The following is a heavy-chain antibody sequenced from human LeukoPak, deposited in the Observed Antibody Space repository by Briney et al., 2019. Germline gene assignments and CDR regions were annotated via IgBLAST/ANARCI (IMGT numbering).Heavy chain of an antibody. Sequence: PSETLSLACAVSGGSISSSNWWSWVRQPPGKGLEWIGEIYHSGSTNYNPSLKSRVTISVDKSKNQFSLKLSSVTAADTAVYYCARVLRGRQLPRDWGQGTLVTVSS. J-gene: IGHJ4*02. CDR2: IYHSGST. CDR1: GGSISSSNW. V-gene: IGHV4-4*02. D-gene: IGHD2-2*01. CDR3: ARVLRGRQLPRD.